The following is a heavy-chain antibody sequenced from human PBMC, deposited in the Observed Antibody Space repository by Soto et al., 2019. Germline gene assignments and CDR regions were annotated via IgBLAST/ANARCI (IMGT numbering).Heavy chain of an antibody. CDR1: GFSLSTKTVG. Sequence: QITLKESGPTLVKPTQTLTLTCTFSGFSLSTKTVGVSWIRQPPGKALEWLAVIYRDDDKRYSPSLENRLTIIKDISRNQVVLTMTIMDPVDTATYYCAHLMIAFGGVLADDAFDIWGPGSLVTVSS. J-gene: IGHJ3*02. V-gene: IGHV2-5*02. CDR3: AHLMIAFGGVLADDAFDI. D-gene: IGHD3-16*02. CDR2: IYRDDDK.